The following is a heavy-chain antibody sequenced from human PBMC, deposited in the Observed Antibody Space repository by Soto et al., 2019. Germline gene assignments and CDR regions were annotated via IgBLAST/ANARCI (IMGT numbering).Heavy chain of an antibody. V-gene: IGHV4-39*01. CDR3: ARRAAVAGGYYFDY. CDR1: GGSISSSSYY. D-gene: IGHD6-19*01. J-gene: IGHJ4*02. Sequence: QLQLQESGPGLVKPSDTLSLTCTVSGGSISSSSYYWGWLRQPPGKGVVWIGSIYYSGSTYYNPSLPSRVTISVDTSKNQFSLKLSSVTAADTAGYYCARRAAVAGGYYFDYWGQGTLVTVSS. CDR2: IYYSGST.